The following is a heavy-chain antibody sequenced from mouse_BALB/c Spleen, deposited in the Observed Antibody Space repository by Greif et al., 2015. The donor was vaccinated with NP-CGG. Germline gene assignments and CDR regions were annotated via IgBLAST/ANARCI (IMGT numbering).Heavy chain of an antibody. D-gene: IGHD4-1*01. Sequence: EVQVVESGGGLVKPGGSLKLSCAASGFTFSDYYMYWVRQTPGKRLEWVATISDGGSYTYYPDSVKGRFTISRDNAKNNLYLQMSSLKSEDTAMYYCARDGVTGTGFDYWGQGTTLTVSS. CDR1: GFTFSDYY. CDR2: ISDGGSYT. V-gene: IGHV5-4*02. J-gene: IGHJ2*01. CDR3: ARDGVTGTGFDY.